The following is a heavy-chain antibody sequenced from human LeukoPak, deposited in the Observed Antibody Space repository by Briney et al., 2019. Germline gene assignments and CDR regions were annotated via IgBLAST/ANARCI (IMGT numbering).Heavy chain of an antibody. J-gene: IGHJ4*02. CDR1: GFTVSSNY. Sequence: PGGSLRLSCAASGFTVSSNYMSWVRQAPGKGLEWVSVIYSGGSTYYADSVKGRFTISRDNSKNTLYLQMNSLRAEDTAVYYCARDRAAGNWGYDCWGQGTLVTVSS. D-gene: IGHD6-13*01. V-gene: IGHV3-66*01. CDR2: IYSGGST. CDR3: ARDRAAGNWGYDC.